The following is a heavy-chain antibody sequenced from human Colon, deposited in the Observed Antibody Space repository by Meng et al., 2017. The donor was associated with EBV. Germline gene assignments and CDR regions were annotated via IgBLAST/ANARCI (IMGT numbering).Heavy chain of an antibody. CDR2: ITPSSGGT. J-gene: IGHJ4*02. D-gene: IGHD7-27*01. V-gene: IGHV1-2*06. CDR1: GYTFTGYY. CDR3: VRANLGSADY. Sequence: QVQLVQSGAEVKKPGASVMFSCKASGYTFTGYYMHWLRQAPGQGLEWVGRITPSSGGTTYAQKFQGRVTMTRDTSISTAYMELSSLRSDDAAIYYCVRANLGSADYWGQGTLVTVSS.